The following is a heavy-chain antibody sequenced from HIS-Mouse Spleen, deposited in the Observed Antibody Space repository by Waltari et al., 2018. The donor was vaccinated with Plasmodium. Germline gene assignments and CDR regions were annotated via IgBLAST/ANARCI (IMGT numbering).Heavy chain of an antibody. V-gene: IGHV3-21*01. J-gene: IGHJ3*02. CDR2: ISSSSSYI. CDR3: ARVGATDAFDI. Sequence: EVQLVESGGGLVKPGGSLRLSCAASGFHFIRYSMNLLRQAPGKGLEWVSSISSSSSYIYYADSVKGRFTISRDNAKNSLYLQMNSLRAEDTAVYYCARVGATDAFDIWGQGTMVTVSS. CDR1: GFHFIRYS. D-gene: IGHD1-26*01.